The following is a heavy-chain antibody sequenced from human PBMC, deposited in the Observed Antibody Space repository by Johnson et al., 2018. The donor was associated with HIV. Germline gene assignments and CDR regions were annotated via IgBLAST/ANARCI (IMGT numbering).Heavy chain of an antibody. J-gene: IGHJ3*02. CDR2: ISGNGGSI. CDR3: AKAVWSGYYEDAFDI. V-gene: IGHV3-9*01. Sequence: VQLVESGGGLVQPGGSLRLSCAASGFIFNEYAMNWVRQAPGKGLEWVSGISGNGGSIGYADSVRGRFTISRDNAKNSLYLQMNSLRAEDTALYYCAKAVWSGYYEDAFDIWGQGTMVTVSS. D-gene: IGHD3-3*01. CDR1: GFIFNEYA.